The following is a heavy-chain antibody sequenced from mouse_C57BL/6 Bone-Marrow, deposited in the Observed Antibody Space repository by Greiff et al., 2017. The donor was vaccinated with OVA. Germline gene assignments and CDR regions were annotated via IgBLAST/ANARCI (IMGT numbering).Heavy chain of an antibody. CDR3: ARDYYGPPFDY. CDR1: GFTFSSYA. Sequence: VQLKESGGGLVKPGGSLKLSCAASGFTFSSYAMSWVRQTPEKRLEWVATISDGGSYTYYPDNVKGRFTISRDNAKNNLYLQMSHLKSEDTAMYYCARDYYGPPFDYWGQGTTLTVSS. V-gene: IGHV5-4*01. D-gene: IGHD1-1*01. CDR2: ISDGGSYT. J-gene: IGHJ2*01.